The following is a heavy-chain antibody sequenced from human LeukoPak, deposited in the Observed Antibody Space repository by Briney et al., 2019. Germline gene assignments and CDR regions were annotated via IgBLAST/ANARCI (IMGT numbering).Heavy chain of an antibody. J-gene: IGHJ4*02. CDR2: IYSAGNT. D-gene: IGHD3-10*01. V-gene: IGHV3-53*01. Sequence: GGSLRLSCAASGFTVSSNCMIWVRQPPGKGLEWVSVIYSAGNTYKADSVKGRFTISRDNSKNTLYLQMNSLRAEDTAVYYCAKFYITMVRGVIIPSYFDYWGQGTLVTVSS. CDR3: AKFYITMVRGVIIPSYFDY. CDR1: GFTVSSNC.